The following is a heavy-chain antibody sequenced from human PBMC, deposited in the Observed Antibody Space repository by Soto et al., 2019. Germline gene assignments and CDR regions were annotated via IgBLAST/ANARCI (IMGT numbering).Heavy chain of an antibody. D-gene: IGHD2-2*01. CDR1: GYSFTSYW. CDR3: ARLPTLVVVPAAMDYYYFGMDV. V-gene: IGHV5-10-1*01. J-gene: IGHJ6*02. CDR2: IDPSDSYT. Sequence: PGESLKISCKGSGYSFTSYWISWVRQMPGKGLEWMGRIDPSDSYTNYSPSFQGHVTISADKSISTAYLQWSSLKASDTAMYYCARLPTLVVVPAAMDYYYFGMDVWGQGTTVTVSS.